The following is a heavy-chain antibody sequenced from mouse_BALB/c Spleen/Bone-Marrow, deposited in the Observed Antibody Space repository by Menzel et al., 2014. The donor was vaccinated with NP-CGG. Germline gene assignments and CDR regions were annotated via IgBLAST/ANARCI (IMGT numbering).Heavy chain of an antibody. D-gene: IGHD2-4*01. J-gene: IGHJ3*01. CDR1: GFSFSNYG. CDR3: ARHAYYDQTEVSFVY. Sequence: EGMLVESGGGLVKSGGSLKLSCAASGFSFSNYGMSWVRQTPEKWLGWVATISGGGRXTFYSDSVKGRFTISRDNAKNNLYLQLSSLRSEDTALYYCARHAYYDQTEVSFVYWGQGTLVTVSA. CDR2: ISGGGRXT. V-gene: IGHV5-9-2*01.